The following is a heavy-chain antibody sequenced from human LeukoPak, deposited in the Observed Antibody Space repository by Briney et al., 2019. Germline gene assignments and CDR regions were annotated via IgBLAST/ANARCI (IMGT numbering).Heavy chain of an antibody. D-gene: IGHD1-26*01. V-gene: IGHV3-23*01. J-gene: IGHJ3*02. CDR1: GFTFSSYS. Sequence: QPGGSLRLSCAASGFTFSSYSMNWVRQAPGKGLEWVSAISGSAGTTYYADSVKGRFTISTDSSKNTLYLQMNSLRADDTAVYYCAKADSGSYYPDAFDIWGQGTMVTVSS. CDR2: ISGSAGTT. CDR3: AKADSGSYYPDAFDI.